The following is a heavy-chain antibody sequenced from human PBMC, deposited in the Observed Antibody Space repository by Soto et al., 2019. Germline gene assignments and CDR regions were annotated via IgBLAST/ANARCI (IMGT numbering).Heavy chain of an antibody. D-gene: IGHD3-22*01. V-gene: IGHV3-20*04. J-gene: IGHJ4*02. CDR2: INWNGGST. CDR1: GVSFDDYG. CDR3: ARVPYFYDSSGYYFDY. Sequence: SGGSLRLSCAASGVSFDDYGMSGVRQGPGKGLEWVSGINWNGGSTGYADSVKGRFTISRDNAKNSLYLQMKSLRAEDTALYYSARVPYFYDSSGYYFDYWGQGTLVTVSS.